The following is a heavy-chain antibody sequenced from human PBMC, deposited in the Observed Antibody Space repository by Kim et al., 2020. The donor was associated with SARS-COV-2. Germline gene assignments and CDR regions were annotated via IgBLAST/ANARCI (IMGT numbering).Heavy chain of an antibody. D-gene: IGHD3-10*01. V-gene: IGHV5-10-1*01. J-gene: IGHJ6*02. CDR2: IDPSDSYT. Sequence: GESLKISCKGSGYSFTSYWISWVRQMPGKGLEWMGRIDPSDSYTNYSPSFRGHVTISADKSISTAYLQWSSLKASDTAMYYCARGGSGRDGMDVWGQGTTVTVSS. CDR3: ARGGSGRDGMDV. CDR1: GYSFTSYW.